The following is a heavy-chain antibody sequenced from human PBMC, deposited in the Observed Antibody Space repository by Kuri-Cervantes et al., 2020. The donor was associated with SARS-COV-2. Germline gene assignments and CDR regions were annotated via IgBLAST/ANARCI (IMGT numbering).Heavy chain of an antibody. D-gene: IGHD1-26*01. CDR3: ARHAVVLGVATVYFDY. CDR1: GLSFGDYA. V-gene: IGHV3-9*01. CDR2: ISWNSGSI. Sequence: SLKISCAASGLSFGDYAMHWVRQAPGKGLEWVSGISWNSGSIGYADSVKGRFTISRDNAKNSLYLQMNSLRAEDTAVYYCARHAVVLGVATVYFDYWGQGTLVTVSS. J-gene: IGHJ4*02.